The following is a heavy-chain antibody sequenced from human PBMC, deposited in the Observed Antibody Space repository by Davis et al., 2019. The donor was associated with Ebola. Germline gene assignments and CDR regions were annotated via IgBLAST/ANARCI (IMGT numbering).Heavy chain of an antibody. D-gene: IGHD2-21*01. CDR3: AKADSVVVIAIWGAFDY. J-gene: IGHJ4*02. V-gene: IGHV3-33*06. Sequence: PGGSLRLSCAASGFTFSSYGMHWVRQAPGKGLEWVAVIWYDGSNKYYADSVKGRFTISRDNSKNTLYLQMNSLRAEDTAVYYCAKADSVVVIAIWGAFDYWGQGTLVTVSS. CDR1: GFTFSSYG. CDR2: IWYDGSNK.